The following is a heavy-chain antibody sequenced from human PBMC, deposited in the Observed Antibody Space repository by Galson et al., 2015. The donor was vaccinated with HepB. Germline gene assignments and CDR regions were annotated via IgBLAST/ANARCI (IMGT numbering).Heavy chain of an antibody. D-gene: IGHD3-3*01. CDR1: GFTFRSYA. V-gene: IGHV3-23*01. Sequence: SLRLSCAASGFTFRSYAMSWVRQAPGKGLEWVSGISGSGDSTYYADSVKGRFTISRDNSKNTLYLQMNSLRAEDTALYYCAKDRGELVTIFGVVPDAFDIWGQGTMVTVSS. CDR2: ISGSGDST. CDR3: AKDRGELVTIFGVVPDAFDI. J-gene: IGHJ3*02.